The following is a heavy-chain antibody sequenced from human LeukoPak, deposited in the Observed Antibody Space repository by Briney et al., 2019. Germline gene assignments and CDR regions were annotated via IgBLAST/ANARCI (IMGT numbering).Heavy chain of an antibody. CDR3: TRDGIPETNWSGYYIDY. D-gene: IGHD3-3*01. V-gene: IGHV3-49*04. CDR2: IRSKTHGGTT. J-gene: IGHJ4*02. CDR1: GFTFGDYA. Sequence: GGSLRLSCTASGFTFGDYAMSWVRQAPGKGLEWVGFIRSKTHGGTTEFAAPVKDRFSISRDDSKRIAYLQMNSLKTEDTAVYYCTRDGIPETNWSGYYIDYWGQGTLVTVSS.